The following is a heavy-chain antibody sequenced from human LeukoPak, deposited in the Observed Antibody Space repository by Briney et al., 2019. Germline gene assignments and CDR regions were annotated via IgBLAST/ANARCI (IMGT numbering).Heavy chain of an antibody. J-gene: IGHJ5*02. CDR1: GGSFSGYY. CDR2: CNHSGST. D-gene: IGHD2-2*01. CDR3: ARGSRLVVVPAANNWFDP. V-gene: IGHV4-34*01. Sequence: PSETLSLTCAVYGGSFSGYYWSWIRQPPAKGVEWIGGCNHSGSTNYNPSLKSRVTISVDTSKNQFSLKLSSVTAADTAVYYCARGSRLVVVPAANNWFDPWGQGTLVTVSS.